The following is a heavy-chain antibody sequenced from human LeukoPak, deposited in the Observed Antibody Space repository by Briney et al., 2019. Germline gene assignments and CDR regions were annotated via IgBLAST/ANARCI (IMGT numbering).Heavy chain of an antibody. CDR2: IGGGGRNT. J-gene: IGHJ4*02. V-gene: IGHV3-23*01. CDR3: AKNPCGYNYGLIDY. CDR1: GLTFSDYA. Sequence: GGSLRLSCAASGLTFSDYAMSWFRQAPGKGLEWVSTIGGGGRNTYYADSVKGRFTISRDNSKNTLYLQMNSLRAEDTAVYYCAKNPCGYNYGLIDYWGQGTLVTVSS. D-gene: IGHD5-18*01.